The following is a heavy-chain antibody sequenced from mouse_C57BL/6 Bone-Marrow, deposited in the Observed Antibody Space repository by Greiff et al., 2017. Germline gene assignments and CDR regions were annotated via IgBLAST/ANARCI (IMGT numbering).Heavy chain of an antibody. V-gene: IGHV1-52*01. CDR2: IDPSDSET. D-gene: IGHD3-3*01. CDR1: GYTFTSYW. Sequence: QVQLQQPGAELVRPGSSVKLSCKASGYTFTSYWMHWVKQRPIQGLEWIGNIDPSDSETHYNQKFKDKATLTVDKSYSKAYMQLISLTSEDSAVYYLPRGNNGTTYLANWGQGTTLKGSS. CDR3: PRGNNGTTYLAN. J-gene: IGHJ2*01.